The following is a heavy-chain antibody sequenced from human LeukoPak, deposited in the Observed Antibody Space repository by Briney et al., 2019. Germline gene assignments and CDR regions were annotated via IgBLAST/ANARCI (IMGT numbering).Heavy chain of an antibody. CDR1: GGSISSGDYY. J-gene: IGHJ5*02. D-gene: IGHD3-3*01. CDR3: AREITIFGVVIFDP. V-gene: IGHV4-30-4*08. CDR2: IYYSGST. Sequence: KSSETLSLTCTVSGGSISSGDYYWSWIRQPPGKGLEWIGYIYYSGSTYYNPSLKSRVTISVDTSKNQFSLKLSSVTAADTAVYYCAREITIFGVVIFDPWGQGTLVTVSS.